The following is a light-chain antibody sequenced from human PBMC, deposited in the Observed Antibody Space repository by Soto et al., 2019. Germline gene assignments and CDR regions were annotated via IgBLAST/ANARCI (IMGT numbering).Light chain of an antibody. CDR3: QQDYSYPFT. J-gene: IGKJ3*01. CDR1: QGISSY. V-gene: IGKV1-8*01. Sequence: ANRMTKYPPSLSSSTGDIVTVTCRASQGISSYLAWYQQKPGKAPKLLIYSASTLQSGVPSRFSGSGSGTEFTLTISSLQSEDFATYFYQQDYSYPFTFGPGTKVDI. CDR2: SAS.